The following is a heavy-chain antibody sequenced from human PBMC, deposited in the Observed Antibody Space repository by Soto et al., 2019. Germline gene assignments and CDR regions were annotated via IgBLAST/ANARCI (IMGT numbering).Heavy chain of an antibody. D-gene: IGHD1-20*01. CDR3: TKGPNWNYYYYGVDV. Sequence: SETLSLTCTVSGDSISSYYWSWVRQPAGKGLEWIGRVHSSGSTTYNPSLQSRVTMSVDTSKNQFSLKLSSVTAADTAVYYCTKGPNWNYYYYGVDVWGQGTKVTVYS. J-gene: IGHJ6*02. CDR1: GDSISSYY. CDR2: VHSSGST. V-gene: IGHV4-4*07.